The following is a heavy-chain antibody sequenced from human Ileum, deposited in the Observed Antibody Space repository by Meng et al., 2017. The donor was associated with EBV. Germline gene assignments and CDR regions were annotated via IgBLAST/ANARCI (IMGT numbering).Heavy chain of an antibody. CDR2: INESGST. Sequence: QVELQEWGEGLLEPSETLSITCADYGGSFRGNYWSWIRQSPGKRLEWIGEINESGSTNYNPSLKSRVTILMDTSKNQFSLKLTSVTAADAAVYYCRNAFCSAAAGCSDYWGQGTLVTVSS. CDR1: GGSFRGNY. V-gene: IGHV4-34*01. CDR3: RNAFCSAAAGCSDY. J-gene: IGHJ4*02. D-gene: IGHD3-3*01.